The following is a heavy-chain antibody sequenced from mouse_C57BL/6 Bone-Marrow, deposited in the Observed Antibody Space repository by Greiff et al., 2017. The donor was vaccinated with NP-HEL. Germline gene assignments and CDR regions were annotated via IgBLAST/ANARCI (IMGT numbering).Heavy chain of an antibody. V-gene: IGHV1-81*01. D-gene: IGHD1-1*01. CDR2: IYPRSGNT. Sequence: VQLQESGAELARPGASVKLSCKASGYTFTSYGISWVKQRTGQGLEWIGEIYPRSGNTYYNEKFKGKATLTADKSSSTAYMELRSLTSEDSAVYFCARREIYYYGSRYFDVWGTGTTVTVSS. CDR1: GYTFTSYG. CDR3: ARREIYYYGSRYFDV. J-gene: IGHJ1*03.